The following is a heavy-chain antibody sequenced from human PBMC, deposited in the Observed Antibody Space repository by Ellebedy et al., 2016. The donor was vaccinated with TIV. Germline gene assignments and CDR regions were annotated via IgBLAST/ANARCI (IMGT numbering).Heavy chain of an antibody. V-gene: IGHV3-7*01. CDR2: IKQDGSEK. CDR1: AFTFRTFW. CDR3: AKMRDFDY. J-gene: IGHJ4*02. Sequence: GESLKISXAASAFTFRTFWMSWVRQAPGKGLEWVANIKQDGSEKYYVDSVKGRFTISRDNAKNSLYLQMNSLRAEDTAVYYCAKMRDFDYWGQGTLVTVSS.